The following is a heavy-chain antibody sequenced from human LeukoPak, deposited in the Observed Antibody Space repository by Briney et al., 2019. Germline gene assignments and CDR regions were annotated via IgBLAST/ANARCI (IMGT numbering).Heavy chain of an antibody. CDR3: ARDLTALDYGDYYNWFDP. J-gene: IGHJ5*02. Sequence: ASVKVSCKASGYTFTSYDINWVRQATGQGLEWMGWMNPNSGNTGYAQKFQGRVTMTRDTSASTAYMELSSLRSEDTAVYYCARDLTALDYGDYYNWFDPWGQGTLVTVSS. CDR2: MNPNSGNT. V-gene: IGHV1-8*01. CDR1: GYTFTSYD. D-gene: IGHD4-17*01.